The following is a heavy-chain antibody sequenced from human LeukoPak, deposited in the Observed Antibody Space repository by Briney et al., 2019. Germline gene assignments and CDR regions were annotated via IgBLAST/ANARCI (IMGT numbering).Heavy chain of an antibody. D-gene: IGHD2-15*01. CDR1: GGSISSYY. CDR2: IYYSGST. V-gene: IGHV4-59*01. J-gene: IGHJ3*02. CDR3: ARERENRAVGYCSGGSCSRAFDT. Sequence: PSETLSLTCTVSGGSISSYYWSWIRQPPGKGLEWIGYIYYSGSTNYNPSLKSRVTISVDTSKNQFSLKLSSVTAADTAVYYCARERENRAVGYCSGGSCSRAFDTWGQGTMVTVSS.